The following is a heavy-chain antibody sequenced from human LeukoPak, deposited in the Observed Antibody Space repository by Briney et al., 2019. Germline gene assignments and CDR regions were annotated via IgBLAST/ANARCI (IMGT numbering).Heavy chain of an antibody. CDR3: ARDNYYYGSGSYLNWFDP. Sequence: SETLSLTRTVSGGSISSYYWSWIRQPAGKGLEWIGRIYTSGSTNYNPSLKSRVTMSVDTSKNQFSLKLSSVTAADTAVYYCARDNYYYGSGSYLNWFDPWGQGTLVTVSS. CDR2: IYTSGST. D-gene: IGHD3-10*01. J-gene: IGHJ5*02. V-gene: IGHV4-4*07. CDR1: GGSISSYY.